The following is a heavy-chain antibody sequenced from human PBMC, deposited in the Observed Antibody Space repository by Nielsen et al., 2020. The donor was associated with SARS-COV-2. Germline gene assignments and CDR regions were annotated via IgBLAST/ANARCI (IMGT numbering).Heavy chain of an antibody. CDR1: GGSISSYY. CDR2: IYYSGST. CDR3: ARVVTAMVGDYWYFDL. J-gene: IGHJ2*01. V-gene: IGHV4-59*06. D-gene: IGHD5-18*01. Sequence: SETLSLTCTVSGGSISSYYWSWIRQHPGKGLEWIGYIYYSGSTYYNPSLKSRVTISVDTSKNQFSLKLSSVTAADTAVYYCARVVTAMVGDYWYFDLWGRGTLVTVSS.